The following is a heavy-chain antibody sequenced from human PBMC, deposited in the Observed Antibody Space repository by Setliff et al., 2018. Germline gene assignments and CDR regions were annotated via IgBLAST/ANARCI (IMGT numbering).Heavy chain of an antibody. CDR1: GGSFSGYY. J-gene: IGHJ6*03. D-gene: IGHD3-3*01. CDR2: INHSGST. CDR3: ARMSGFLYMDV. Sequence: SETLSLTCAVYGGSFSGYYWSWIRQPPGKGLEWIGEINHSGSTNYNPSLKSRVTISVDTSKNQFSLKLSSVTAADTAVYYCARMSGFLYMDVWGKGTPVTVSS. V-gene: IGHV4-34*01.